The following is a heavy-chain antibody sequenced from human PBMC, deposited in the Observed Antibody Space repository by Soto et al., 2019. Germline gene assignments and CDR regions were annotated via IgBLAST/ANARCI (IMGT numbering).Heavy chain of an antibody. CDR1: GFTFDDYA. D-gene: IGHD3-10*01. CDR3: AKDKKDGSGSPMMDV. V-gene: IGHV3-9*01. CDR2: ISWNSGSI. Sequence: GGSLRLSCAASGFTFDDYAMHWVRQAPGKCLELVSGISWNSGSICYADSVKGRFTISRDNAKNSLYLQMNSLGAEDTALYYCAKDKKDGSGSPMMDVWGKGTTVTVSS. J-gene: IGHJ6*04.